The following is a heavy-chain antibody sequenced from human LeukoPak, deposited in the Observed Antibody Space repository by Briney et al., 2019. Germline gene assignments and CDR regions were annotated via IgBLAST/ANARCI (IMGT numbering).Heavy chain of an antibody. D-gene: IGHD2-2*01. J-gene: IGHJ6*02. CDR1: GFTFSSYG. CDR2: ISYDGSNK. Sequence: PGRSLRLSCAASGFTFSSYGMHWVRQAPGKGLEWVAVISYDGSNKYYADSVKGRFTISRDNSKNTLYLQMNSLRAGDTAVYYCAKEGPAAPTWRMDVWGQGTTVTVSS. V-gene: IGHV3-30*18. CDR3: AKEGPAAPTWRMDV.